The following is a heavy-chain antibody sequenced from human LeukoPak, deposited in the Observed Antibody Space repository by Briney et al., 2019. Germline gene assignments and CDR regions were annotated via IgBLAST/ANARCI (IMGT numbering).Heavy chain of an antibody. CDR1: GFTFSSYA. V-gene: IGHV3-30-3*01. D-gene: IGHD3-22*01. CDR2: ISYDGSNK. CDR3: ARSWYYYDSSGYPTGY. Sequence: GGSLRLSCAASGFTFSSYAMHWVRQAPGKGLEWAAVISYDGSNKYYADSVKGRFTISRGNSKNTLYLQMNSLRAEDTAVYYCARSWYYYDSSGYPTGYWGQGTLVTVSS. J-gene: IGHJ4*02.